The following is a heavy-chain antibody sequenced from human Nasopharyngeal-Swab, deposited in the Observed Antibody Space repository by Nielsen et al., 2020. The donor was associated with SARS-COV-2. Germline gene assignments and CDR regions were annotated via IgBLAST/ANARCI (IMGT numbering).Heavy chain of an antibody. Sequence: GESLKISCAASGFTVSSSYMSWVRQAPGKGLEWVSTIHSDGNTYFADSVRGRFSSYRDNYRNTLSLEMNSLRVEDTAVYYCASRGAANDPSTRDLPYSRRTFDLWGRGTLVTVSS. CDR3: ASRGAANDPSTRDLPYSRRTFDL. CDR1: GFTVSSSY. J-gene: IGHJ2*01. CDR2: IHSDGNT. D-gene: IGHD4-11*01. V-gene: IGHV3-53*01.